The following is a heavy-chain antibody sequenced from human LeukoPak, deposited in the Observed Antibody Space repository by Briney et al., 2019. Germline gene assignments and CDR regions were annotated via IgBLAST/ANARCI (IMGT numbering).Heavy chain of an antibody. CDR2: ITPFNGNT. Sequence: ASVKVSCKASGYTFTYRYLHWVRQAPGQALEWMGWITPFNGNTNYAQKFQDRVTITRDRSMSTAYMELSSLRSEDTAMYYCARSYSSSPTGAFDIWGQGTMVTVSS. J-gene: IGHJ3*02. CDR3: ARSYSSSPTGAFDI. D-gene: IGHD6-13*01. CDR1: GYTFTYRY. V-gene: IGHV1-45*02.